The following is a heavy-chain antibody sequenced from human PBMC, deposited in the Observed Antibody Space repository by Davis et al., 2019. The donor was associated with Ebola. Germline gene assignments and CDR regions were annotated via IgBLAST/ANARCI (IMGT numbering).Heavy chain of an antibody. D-gene: IGHD2-2*03. CDR1: GYTFTGYY. CDR2: INPNSGGT. J-gene: IGHJ6*02. Sequence: ASVKVSCKASGYTFTGYYMHWVRQAPGQGLEWMGWINPNSGGTNYAQKFQGRVTMTRDTSISTAYMELSRLRSDDTAVYYCAVGYCSSTSCYWGDYYYYYGMDVWGQGTTVTVSS. CDR3: AVGYCSSTSCYWGDYYYYYGMDV. V-gene: IGHV1-2*02.